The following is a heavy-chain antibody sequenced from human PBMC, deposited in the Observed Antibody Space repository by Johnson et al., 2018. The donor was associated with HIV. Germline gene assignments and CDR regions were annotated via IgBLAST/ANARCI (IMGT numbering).Heavy chain of an antibody. J-gene: IGHJ3*01. CDR1: GFTFTSHG. CDR3: ARDGRDLVTRGSFDV. V-gene: IGHV3-30*03. Sequence: QVQLVESGGGVVQPGRSLRLSCAVSGFTFTSHGMHWVRQAPGKGLEWVAVISYDGSNKYYADSVKGRFTISRDNSKNMVYLQMNSLRPEDTAVFYCARDGRDLVTRGSFDVWGQGTVVTVSS. CDR2: ISYDGSNK. D-gene: IGHD3-9*01.